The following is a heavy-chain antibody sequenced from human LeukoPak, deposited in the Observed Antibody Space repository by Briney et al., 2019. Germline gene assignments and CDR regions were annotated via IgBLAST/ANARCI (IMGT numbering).Heavy chain of an antibody. Sequence: PGGSLRLSCVASGLTFSSHWMSWVRQAPGKGLEWVANIKKDGSEKYYVDSVKGRFTISRDNTKNSLYLQMDSLRAEDTGVYYCARYGRNDSPCDYWGQGTLVTVSS. CDR1: GLTFSSHW. CDR2: IKKDGSEK. D-gene: IGHD3-3*01. CDR3: ARYGRNDSPCDY. J-gene: IGHJ4*02. V-gene: IGHV3-7*01.